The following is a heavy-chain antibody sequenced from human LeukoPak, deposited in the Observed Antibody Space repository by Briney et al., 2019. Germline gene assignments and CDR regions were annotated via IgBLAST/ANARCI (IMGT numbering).Heavy chain of an antibody. Sequence: SETLSLTCTVSGGSISSYYWSWIRQPPGKGLEWIGYIYYSGSTNYNPSLKSRVTISVDTSKNQFSLKLSSVTAADTAVYYCARGVAAAGIDYWGQGTLVIVSS. V-gene: IGHV4-59*01. J-gene: IGHJ4*02. CDR3: ARGVAAAGIDY. CDR1: GGSISSYY. CDR2: IYYSGST. D-gene: IGHD6-13*01.